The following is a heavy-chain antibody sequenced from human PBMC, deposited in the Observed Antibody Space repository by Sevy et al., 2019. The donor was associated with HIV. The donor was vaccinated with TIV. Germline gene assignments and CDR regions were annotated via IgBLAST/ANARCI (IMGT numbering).Heavy chain of an antibody. V-gene: IGHV3-48*03. CDR3: ASDLPPSATTVAHFDC. Sequence: GGSLRLSCAASGFTFSSYEMNWVRQAPGKGLEWVSYISNSGTAIYYSDSVKGRFTISRDNARNSLFLQMNSLRAEDTAVYYCASDLPPSATTVAHFDCWGQGTLVTVSS. CDR2: ISNSGTAI. CDR1: GFTFSSYE. D-gene: IGHD4-17*01. J-gene: IGHJ4*02.